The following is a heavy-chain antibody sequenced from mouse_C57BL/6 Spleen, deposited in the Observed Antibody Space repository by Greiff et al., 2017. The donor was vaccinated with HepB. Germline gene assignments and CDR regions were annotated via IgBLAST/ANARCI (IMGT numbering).Heavy chain of an antibody. CDR1: GYAFSSSW. Sequence: VQLQQSGPELAKPGASVKISCKASGYAFSSSWMHWVKQRPGQGLEWIGRIYPGDGDTNYNRKFKGKATLTADKSSSTAYMQLSSLTSEDSAVYFCARRRGVLRDHETYAMEDGGQGATVTVDS. CDR2: IYPGDGDT. J-gene: IGHJ4*01. V-gene: IGHV1-82*01. D-gene: IGHD1-1*01. CDR3: ARRRGVLRDHETYAMED.